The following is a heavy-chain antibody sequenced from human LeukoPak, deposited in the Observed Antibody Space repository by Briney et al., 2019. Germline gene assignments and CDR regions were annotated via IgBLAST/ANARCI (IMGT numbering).Heavy chain of an antibody. J-gene: IGHJ4*02. V-gene: IGHV3-30*02. Sequence: PGGSLRLSCAASGFPFITYGMHWVRQAPGKGLEWVAYIQSDGSNTDFADSVRGRFTISRDNSKNTLYLQMNSLRAEDTAVYYCAKSPQVVVFDYWGQGTLVTVSS. CDR3: AKSPQVVVFDY. CDR2: IQSDGSNT. CDR1: GFPFITYG. D-gene: IGHD2-15*01.